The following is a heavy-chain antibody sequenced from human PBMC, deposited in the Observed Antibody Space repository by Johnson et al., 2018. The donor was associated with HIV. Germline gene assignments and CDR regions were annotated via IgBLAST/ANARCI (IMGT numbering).Heavy chain of an antibody. D-gene: IGHD1-26*01. CDR3: ARASGFDM. J-gene: IGHJ3*02. Sequence: VQLVESGGGVVQPGRSLRLSCAASGFTFSTYAIHWVRQAPGKGLEWVANIKQDGNDKYYVDSVKGRFTISRDNAKNSLYLQMNSLRVDDTAVYYCARASGFDMWGQGTMVTVSS. CDR2: IKQDGNDK. V-gene: IGHV3-7*01. CDR1: GFTFSTYA.